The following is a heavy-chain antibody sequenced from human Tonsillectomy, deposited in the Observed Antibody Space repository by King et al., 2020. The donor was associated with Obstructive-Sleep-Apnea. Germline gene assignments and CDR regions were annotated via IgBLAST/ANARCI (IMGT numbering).Heavy chain of an antibody. Sequence: VQLVESGGGVVQPGRSLRLSCAASGFTFSSYAMHWVRQAPGKGLEWVAVISYDGSNKYYADSVKGRFTISRDNSKNTLYLQMNSLRAEDTAVYYCARDGRYSSSWYPDYWGHGTLVTVSS. CDR3: ARDGRYSSSWYPDY. CDR1: GFTFSSYA. V-gene: IGHV3-30*04. CDR2: ISYDGSNK. D-gene: IGHD6-13*01. J-gene: IGHJ4*01.